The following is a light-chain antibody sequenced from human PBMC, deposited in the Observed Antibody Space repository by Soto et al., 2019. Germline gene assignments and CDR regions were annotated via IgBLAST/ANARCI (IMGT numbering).Light chain of an antibody. CDR1: SSDVGGYNY. CDR2: DVS. V-gene: IGLV2-11*01. Sequence: QSALTQPHSVSGSPGQSVTISCTGTSSDVGGYNYVYWYQQHPGKAPKLIIYDVSQRPSGVPDRFSGSKSSNTASLTISGLQPEDEADYSCCSYAGSGIHYVFGIGNKLTVL. J-gene: IGLJ1*01. CDR3: CSYAGSGIHYV.